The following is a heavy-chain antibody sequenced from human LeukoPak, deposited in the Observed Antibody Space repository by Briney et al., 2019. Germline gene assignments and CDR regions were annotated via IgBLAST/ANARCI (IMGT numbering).Heavy chain of an antibody. CDR1: GGTFSSYA. J-gene: IGHJ4*02. Sequence: SVKVSCKASGGTFSSYAISWVRQAPGQGLEWMGRIIPILGIANYALKFQGRVTITADKSTSTAYMELSSLRSEDTAVYYCARDRGLGDRAPIDYWGQGTLVTVSS. V-gene: IGHV1-69*04. D-gene: IGHD2-21*01. CDR3: ARDRGLGDRAPIDY. CDR2: IIPILGIA.